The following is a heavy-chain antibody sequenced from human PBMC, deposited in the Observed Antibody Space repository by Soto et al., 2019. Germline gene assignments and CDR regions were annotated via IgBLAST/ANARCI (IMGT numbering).Heavy chain of an antibody. J-gene: IGHJ6*02. CDR3: ARDGSGSSGYYDGMDV. CDR1: GFTFSTYW. Sequence: EVQLVESGGGLVQPGGSLRLSCAASGFTFSTYWMSWVRQAPGIGLEWVANIKQDGSDKYYVDSVKGRFTISRDNAKNSLYRQMNSLRAEDTAVYYCARDGSGSSGYYDGMDVWGQGTTVTVSS. CDR2: IKQDGSDK. D-gene: IGHD3-22*01. V-gene: IGHV3-7*05.